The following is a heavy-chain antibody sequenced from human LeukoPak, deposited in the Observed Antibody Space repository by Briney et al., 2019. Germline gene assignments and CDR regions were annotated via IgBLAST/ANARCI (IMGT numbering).Heavy chain of an antibody. CDR1: GYAFSRIT. D-gene: IGHD6-13*01. Sequence: ASVKVSCKASGYAFSRITISWVRQAPGQGLEWMGWISLYNSNTNYAQKFQGSVTMTRDTSTTTVSMELRSLRSDDTAVYYCASPSSSYHDAFDIWGQGTMVTVSS. CDR2: ISLYNSNT. CDR3: ASPSSSYHDAFDI. J-gene: IGHJ3*02. V-gene: IGHV1-18*01.